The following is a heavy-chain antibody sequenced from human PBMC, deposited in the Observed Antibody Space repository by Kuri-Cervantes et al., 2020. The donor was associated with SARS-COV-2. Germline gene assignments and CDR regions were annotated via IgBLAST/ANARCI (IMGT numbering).Heavy chain of an antibody. CDR2: ISSSSSYI. J-gene: IGHJ5*02. Sequence: GGSLRLSCAASGFTFSSYSMNWDRQAPGKGLEWVSSISSSSSYIYYADSVKGRFTISRDNAKNSLYLQMNSLRAEDTAVYYCASEDSGSYFRGRGMFDPWGQGTLVTVSS. CDR1: GFTFSSYS. CDR3: ASEDSGSYFRGRGMFDP. V-gene: IGHV3-21*01. D-gene: IGHD1-26*01.